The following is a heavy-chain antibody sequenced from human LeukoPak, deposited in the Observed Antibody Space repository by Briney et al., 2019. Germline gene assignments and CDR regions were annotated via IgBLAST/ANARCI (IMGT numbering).Heavy chain of an antibody. CDR3: ARVEYCGGDCPPYYMDV. J-gene: IGHJ6*03. D-gene: IGHD2-21*01. CDR1: GYTFTSYG. CDR2: IIPIFGTA. V-gene: IGHV1-69*05. Sequence: SVKVSCKASGYTFTSYGISWVRQAPGQGLEWMGGIIPIFGTANYAQKFQGRVTITTDESTSTAYMELSSLRSEDTAVYYCARVEYCGGDCPPYYMDVWGKGTTVTVSS.